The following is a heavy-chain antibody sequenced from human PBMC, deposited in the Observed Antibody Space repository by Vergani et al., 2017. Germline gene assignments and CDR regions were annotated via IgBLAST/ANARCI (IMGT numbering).Heavy chain of an antibody. CDR3: ARSRIYYGAGSPDY. CDR1: GASANSYY. CDR2: VSFRGDT. D-gene: IGHD3-10*01. V-gene: IGHV4-59*02. J-gene: IGHJ4*02. Sequence: QVKLQESGPGLVKPPETLSLTCTVSGASANSYYWSWIRQPPGKGLEWMGYVSFRGDTLYDPSVKGRMTISLNTSSNQFSLYLTSVTAADTAVYYCARSRIYYGAGSPDYWGQGTLVTVSS.